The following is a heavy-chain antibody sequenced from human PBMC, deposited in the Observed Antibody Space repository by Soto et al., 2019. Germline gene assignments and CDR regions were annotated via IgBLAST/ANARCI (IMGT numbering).Heavy chain of an antibody. CDR1: GDSINSDNYY. V-gene: IGHV4-39*01. CDR2: IYYRGNT. J-gene: IGHJ4*02. CDR3: AGLEALATISYYFDY. Sequence: QLQLQESGPGLVKPSETLSLTCSVSGDSINSDNYYWGWIRPPPGKGLEWIGSIYYRGNTYYNPTLKTRGTIFLDKSKSQFSLKLNCVTAADSAVYFCAGLEALATISYYFDYWGQGTLVTVSS. D-gene: IGHD5-12*01.